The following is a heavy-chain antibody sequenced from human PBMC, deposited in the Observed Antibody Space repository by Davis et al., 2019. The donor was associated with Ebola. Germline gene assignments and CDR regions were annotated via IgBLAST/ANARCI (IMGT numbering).Heavy chain of an antibody. CDR3: ARGELGATTFYFDY. V-gene: IGHV3-48*01. CDR1: GFTFSSYS. D-gene: IGHD1-26*01. J-gene: IGHJ4*02. Sequence: PGGSLRLSCAASGFTFSSYSMNWVRQAPGKGLEWVSYISSSSSTIYYADSVKGRFTISRDNAKNSLYLQMNSLRAEDTAVYYCARGELGATTFYFDYWGQGTLVTVSS. CDR2: ISSSSSTI.